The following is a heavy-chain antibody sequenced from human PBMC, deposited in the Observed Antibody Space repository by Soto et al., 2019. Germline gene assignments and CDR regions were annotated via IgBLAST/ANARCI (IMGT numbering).Heavy chain of an antibody. J-gene: IGHJ4*02. Sequence: QVQLVQSGAEVKKPGSSVNVSCKASGGTFSSYTISWVRQAPGQGLEWMGRIIPILGIANYAQKFQGRVTITADKSTSTAYMELSSLRSEDTAVYYCARDRGDGGNSYWGQGTLVTVSS. CDR1: GGTFSSYT. CDR2: IIPILGIA. CDR3: ARDRGDGGNSY. V-gene: IGHV1-69*08. D-gene: IGHD2-21*02.